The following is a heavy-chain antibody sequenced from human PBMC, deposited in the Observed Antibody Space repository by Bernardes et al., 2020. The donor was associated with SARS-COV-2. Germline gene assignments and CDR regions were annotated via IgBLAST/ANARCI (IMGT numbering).Heavy chain of an antibody. D-gene: IGHD3-3*01. CDR3: ARLLRRNPITIFGVVIDHIDY. CDR2: IYPGDSDT. V-gene: IGHV5-51*01. J-gene: IGHJ4*02. CDR1: GYSFTSYW. Sequence: GESLKISCKGSGYSFTSYWIGWVRQMPGKGLEWMGIIYPGDSDTRYSPSFQGQVTISADKSISTAYLQWSSLKASDTAMYYCARLLRRNPITIFGVVIDHIDYWGQGTLVTVSS.